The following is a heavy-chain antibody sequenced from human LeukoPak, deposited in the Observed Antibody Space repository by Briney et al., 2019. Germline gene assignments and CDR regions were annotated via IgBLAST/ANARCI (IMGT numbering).Heavy chain of an antibody. Sequence: ASVKVSCKASGYTFTSYGISWVRQAPGQGLEWMGWNSAYNGNTNYAQKLQGRVTMTTDTSTSTAYMELRSLRSDDTAVYYCARGRDIVVVPAALPDYYYYYMDVWGKGTTVTVSS. CDR3: ARGRDIVVVPAALPDYYYYYMDV. J-gene: IGHJ6*03. CDR1: GYTFTSYG. CDR2: NSAYNGNT. V-gene: IGHV1-18*01. D-gene: IGHD2-2*02.